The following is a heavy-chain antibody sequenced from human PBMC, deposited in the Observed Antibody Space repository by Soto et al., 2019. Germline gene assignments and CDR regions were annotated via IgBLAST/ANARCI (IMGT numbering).Heavy chain of an antibody. CDR1: GFTFSNAW. CDR2: IKSKTDGGTT. Sequence: GGSLRLSCAASGFTFSNAWMSWVRQAPGKGLEWVGRIKSKTDGGTTDYAAPVKGRFTISRDDSKNTLYLQMNSLKTEDTAVYYCTTEFPIQLLPNYFDYWGQGTLVTVSS. CDR3: TTEFPIQLLPNYFDY. D-gene: IGHD5-18*01. V-gene: IGHV3-15*01. J-gene: IGHJ4*02.